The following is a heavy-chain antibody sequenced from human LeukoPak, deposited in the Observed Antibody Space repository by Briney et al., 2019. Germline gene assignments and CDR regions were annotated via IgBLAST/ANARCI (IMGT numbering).Heavy chain of an antibody. CDR3: GRDLAWGAFDY. Sequence: GGSLRLSCAASGFTFSSYEMNWVRQAPGKGLEWLSGISPRGGGTYYADSVKGRFTISRDDSKNTLSLQMNSLRVEDTAVYYCGRDLAWGAFDYWGQGTLVTVSS. CDR1: GFTFSSYE. D-gene: IGHD7-27*01. V-gene: IGHV3-23*01. CDR2: ISPRGGGT. J-gene: IGHJ4*02.